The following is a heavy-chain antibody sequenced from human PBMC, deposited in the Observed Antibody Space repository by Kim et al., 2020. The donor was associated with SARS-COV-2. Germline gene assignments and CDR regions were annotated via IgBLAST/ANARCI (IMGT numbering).Heavy chain of an antibody. J-gene: IGHJ4*02. CDR3: ARDHYYDSSGYTTSDY. V-gene: IGHV3-74*01. Sequence: SVKGRFTISRDNAKNTLYLQMNSLRAEDTAVYYCARDHYYDSSGYTTSDYWGQGTLVTVSS. D-gene: IGHD3-22*01.